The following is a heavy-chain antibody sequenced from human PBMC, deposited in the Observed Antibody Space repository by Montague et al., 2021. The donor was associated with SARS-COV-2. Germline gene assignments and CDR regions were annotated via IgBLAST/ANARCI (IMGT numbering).Heavy chain of an antibody. Sequence: SLRLSCAASSFTFSSYEMNWVRQAPGKGLEWVSYLTSSGTTIYYADSVKGRFTISRDNAKNSLYLQMNSLRAEDTAVYYCARGGGGYDYFFNYYGMDVWGQGTTVTVSS. CDR1: SFTFSSYE. J-gene: IGHJ6*02. CDR2: LTSSGTTI. D-gene: IGHD5-12*01. CDR3: ARGGGGYDYFFNYYGMDV. V-gene: IGHV3-48*03.